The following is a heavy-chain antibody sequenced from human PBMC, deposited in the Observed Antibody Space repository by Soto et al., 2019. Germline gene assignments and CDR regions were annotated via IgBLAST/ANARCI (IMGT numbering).Heavy chain of an antibody. J-gene: IGHJ4*02. CDR1: GFTFSSYW. V-gene: IGHV3-74*01. CDR3: ATEYTTSRYFDY. D-gene: IGHD6-6*01. CDR2: INSDGSYT. Sequence: GGSLRLSCAASGFTFSSYWMHWVRQAPGKGLVWVSRINSDGSYTTYADSVKGRFTISRDNAKDTLYLQMTSLRAEDTAVYYWATEYTTSRYFDYWGQGTLVTVSS.